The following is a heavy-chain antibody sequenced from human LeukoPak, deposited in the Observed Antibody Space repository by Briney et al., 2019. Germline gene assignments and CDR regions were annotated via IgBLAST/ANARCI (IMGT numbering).Heavy chain of an antibody. V-gene: IGHV4-34*01. CDR2: INHSGST. Sequence: SETLSLTCAVYGGSFSGYYWSWIRQPPGKGLEWIGEINHSGSTNYNPSLKSRVTISVDTSKNQFSLKLSSVTAADTAVYYCASMVRGPYGYYGMDVWGQGTMVTVSS. CDR3: ASMVRGPYGYYGMDV. CDR1: GGSFSGYY. D-gene: IGHD3-10*01. J-gene: IGHJ6*02.